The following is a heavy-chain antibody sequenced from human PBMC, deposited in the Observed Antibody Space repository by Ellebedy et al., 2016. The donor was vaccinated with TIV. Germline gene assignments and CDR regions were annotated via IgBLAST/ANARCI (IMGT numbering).Heavy chain of an antibody. CDR3: ARASNGLDV. Sequence: GESLKISCAPSGFTVSSNYMSWVRQAPGKGLEWVSVIYSGGSTYYADSVKGRFTISRDNSKNTLYLQMNSLRAEDTAVYYCARASNGLDVWGQGTTVTVFS. CDR1: GFTVSSNY. V-gene: IGHV3-66*01. CDR2: IYSGGST. J-gene: IGHJ6*02.